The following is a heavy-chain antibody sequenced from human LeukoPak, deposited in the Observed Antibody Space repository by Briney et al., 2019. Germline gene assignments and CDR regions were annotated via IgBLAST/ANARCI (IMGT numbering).Heavy chain of an antibody. CDR1: GFTFSSYG. V-gene: IGHV3-30*18. D-gene: IGHD4-11*01. CDR3: AKGPSTVTTYDGGMDV. J-gene: IGHJ6*02. Sequence: PGGSLRLSCAASGFTFSSYGMHWVRQAPGKGLEWVAVISYDGSNKYYADSVKGRFTISRDNSKNTLYLQTNSLRAEDTAVYYCAKGPSTVTTYDGGMDVWGQGTTVTVSS. CDR2: ISYDGSNK.